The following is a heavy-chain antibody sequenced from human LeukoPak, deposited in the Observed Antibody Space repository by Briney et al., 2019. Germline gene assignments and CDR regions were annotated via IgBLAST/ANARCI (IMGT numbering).Heavy chain of an antibody. D-gene: IGHD3-22*01. Sequence: GGSLRLSCAASGFTFSSYVMSWVRQAPGKGLEWVSAITGSGDSTYYADSVKGRFTISRDNSKNTLYLQMNSLRAEDTAVYYCAKEGLYDYDSSGYYALDYWGQGTLVTVS. J-gene: IGHJ4*02. CDR2: ITGSGDST. V-gene: IGHV3-23*01. CDR1: GFTFSSYV. CDR3: AKEGLYDYDSSGYYALDY.